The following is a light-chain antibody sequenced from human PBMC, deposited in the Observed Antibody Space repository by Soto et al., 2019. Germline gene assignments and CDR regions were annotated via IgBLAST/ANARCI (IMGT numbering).Light chain of an antibody. CDR3: SSSTGSNTLL. J-gene: IGLJ2*01. Sequence: QSALTQPPSVSGSPGQSITISCTGTSSDVGDYNYVSWYQQHPGKAPKLIIYGVSNRPSGIPNRFSGSKSGNTASLTISGLQDEDEDAYYCSSSTGSNTLLFGGGTKVTVL. V-gene: IGLV2-14*01. CDR1: SSDVGDYNY. CDR2: GVS.